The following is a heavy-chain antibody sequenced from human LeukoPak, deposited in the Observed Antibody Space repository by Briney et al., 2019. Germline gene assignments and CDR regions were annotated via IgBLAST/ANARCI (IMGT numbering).Heavy chain of an antibody. CDR3: ARDRGITMVRGVPAAFDI. J-gene: IGHJ3*02. Sequence: SVKVSCKASGYTFTSYAMNWVRQAPGQGLEWMGGIIPIFGTANYAQKFQGRVTITADESTSTAYMELSSLRSEDTAVYYCARDRGITMVRGVPAAFDIWGQGTMVTVSS. V-gene: IGHV1-69*13. CDR1: GYTFTSYA. CDR2: IIPIFGTA. D-gene: IGHD3-10*01.